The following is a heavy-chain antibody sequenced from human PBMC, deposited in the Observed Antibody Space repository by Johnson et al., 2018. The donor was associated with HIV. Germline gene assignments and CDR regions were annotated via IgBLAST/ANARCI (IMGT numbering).Heavy chain of an antibody. CDR3: ARAPQTYNWNYMMAFDM. CDR2: ISSSGSTI. V-gene: IGHV3-11*01. D-gene: IGHD1-7*01. Sequence: QVQLVESGGGLVKPGGSLRLSCAASGFTFSDYYMSWIRQAPGKGLEWVSYISSSGSTIYYADSVKGRFTISRDNSKNTLDLQMNSLRAEDTAVYYCARAPQTYNWNYMMAFDMWGQGTMVTVSP. J-gene: IGHJ3*02. CDR1: GFTFSDYY.